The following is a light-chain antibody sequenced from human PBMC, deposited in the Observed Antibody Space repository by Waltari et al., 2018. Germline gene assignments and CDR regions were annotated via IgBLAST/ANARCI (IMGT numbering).Light chain of an antibody. CDR3: QKYNGALRT. J-gene: IGKJ4*01. CDR1: LGIGNY. Sequence: DIQMTQSPSSLSAYVGDRVTITCRTSLGIGNYLAWYQQKPGIVPRLLIYAASTVQSGVPSRFSGSGSGTHFTLTITSLQAEDVATYYCQKYNGALRTFGGGTKVEI. V-gene: IGKV1-27*01. CDR2: AAS.